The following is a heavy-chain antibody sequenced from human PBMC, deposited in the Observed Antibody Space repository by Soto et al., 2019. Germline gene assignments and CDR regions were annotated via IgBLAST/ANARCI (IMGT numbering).Heavy chain of an antibody. D-gene: IGHD3-22*01. J-gene: IGHJ5*02. CDR1: GGTHSSYA. CDR3: ARDGSDYSTSGHYDP. Sequence: SVKISCKVTGGTHSSYAITWVRQAPGQGLEWMGGIIPIFGTRDYAQKFQGRVTITADPSTSTAYLELSGLTSDDTAVYYCARDGSDYSTSGHYDPWGQGTLVTVSS. V-gene: IGHV1-69*13. CDR2: IIPIFGTR.